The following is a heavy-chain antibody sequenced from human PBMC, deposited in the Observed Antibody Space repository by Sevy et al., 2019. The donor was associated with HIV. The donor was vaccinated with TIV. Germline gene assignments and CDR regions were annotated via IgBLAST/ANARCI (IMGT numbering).Heavy chain of an antibody. CDR2: IYPDDSDT. Sequence: GESLKISCQGSGYSFTSHWIAWVRQMPGKGLEWMGIIYPDDSDTRYSPSFQGQVTFSADKSIFTAYLQWSSLKASDPAIYYCATSRSGYFDGSGYYLYWGQGTQVTVSS. CDR3: ATSRSGYFDGSGYYLY. D-gene: IGHD3-22*01. J-gene: IGHJ4*01. V-gene: IGHV5-51*01. CDR1: GYSFTSHW.